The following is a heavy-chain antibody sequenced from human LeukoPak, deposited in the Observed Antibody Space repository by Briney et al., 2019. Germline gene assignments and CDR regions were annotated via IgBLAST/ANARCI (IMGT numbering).Heavy chain of an antibody. D-gene: IGHD2-21*02. J-gene: IGHJ4*02. CDR2: VSFSGRS. Sequence: PSETLSLTCTISGGSISAYYWSWIRQPPGKGLEYIGHVSFSGRSNYNPSLKSRVTISVDTSKNQFSLKVTPVTAADTALYYCARRQFGDWFSFDYWGRGTLVTVSS. CDR1: GGSISAYY. CDR3: ARRQFGDWFSFDY. V-gene: IGHV4-59*08.